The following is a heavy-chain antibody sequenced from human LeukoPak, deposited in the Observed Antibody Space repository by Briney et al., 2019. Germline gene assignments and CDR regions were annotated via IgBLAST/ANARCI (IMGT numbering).Heavy chain of an antibody. CDR2: ISSSSSYI. CDR3: ARGPHSSSWSNWFDP. CDR1: GFTFSSYS. Sequence: PGGSLRLSCAASGFTFSSYSMIWVRQAPGKGLEWVSSISSSSSYIYYADSVKGRFTISRDNAKNSLYLQMNSLRAEDTAVYYCARGPHSSSWSNWFDPWGQGTLVTVSS. V-gene: IGHV3-21*01. J-gene: IGHJ5*02. D-gene: IGHD6-13*01.